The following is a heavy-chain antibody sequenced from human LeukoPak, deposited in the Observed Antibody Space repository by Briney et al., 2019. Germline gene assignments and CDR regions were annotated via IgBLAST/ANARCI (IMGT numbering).Heavy chain of an antibody. D-gene: IGHD3-3*01. CDR1: GFTFSSYA. Sequence: GGSLRLSCAASGFTFSSYAMSWVRQAPGKGLEWVSAISGSGGSTYYADSVKGRFTISRDNSKNTLYLQMNSLRAEDTAVYYCAKDGTITIFGVVSGFDYWGQGTLVTVSS. CDR3: AKDGTITIFGVVSGFDY. CDR2: ISGSGGST. V-gene: IGHV3-23*01. J-gene: IGHJ4*02.